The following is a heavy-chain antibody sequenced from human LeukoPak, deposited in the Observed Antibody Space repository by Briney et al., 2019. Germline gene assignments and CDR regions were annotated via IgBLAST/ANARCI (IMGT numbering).Heavy chain of an antibody. D-gene: IGHD6-19*01. J-gene: IGHJ4*02. V-gene: IGHV7-4-1*02. Sequence: ASVKVSCKASGYTFTSYAMNWVRQAPGQGLEWMEWINTNTGNPTYAQGFTGRFVFSLDTSVSTAYLQTSSLKAEDTAVYYCARDGSWLYLDYWGQGTLVTVSS. CDR1: GYTFTSYA. CDR2: INTNTGNP. CDR3: ARDGSWLYLDY.